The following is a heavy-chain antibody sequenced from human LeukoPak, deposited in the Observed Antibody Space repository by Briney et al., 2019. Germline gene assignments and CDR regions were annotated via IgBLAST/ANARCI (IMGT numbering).Heavy chain of an antibody. J-gene: IGHJ4*02. CDR1: GFTFSSYA. D-gene: IGHD6-13*01. Sequence: PGGSLRLSCAASGFTFSSYAMHWVRQAPGKGLEWVAVISYDGSNKYYADSVKGRFTISRDNSKNTLYLQMNSLRAEDTAVYYCASAAIAAAGMIGYWGQGTLVTVSS. V-gene: IGHV3-30-3*01. CDR3: ASAAIAAAGMIGY. CDR2: ISYDGSNK.